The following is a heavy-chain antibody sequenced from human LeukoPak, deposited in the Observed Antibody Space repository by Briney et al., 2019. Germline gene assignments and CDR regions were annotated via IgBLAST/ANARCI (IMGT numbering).Heavy chain of an antibody. Sequence: GGSLRLSCAASGFTFSSYGMHWVRQAPGKGLEWVSAITGGAASTNYADSVKGRFTISRDNSKNTLHLQMNSLRADDTAVYYCAKSGQYCSAGSCYQEASLDYWGQGTLVTVSS. J-gene: IGHJ4*02. CDR3: AKSGQYCSAGSCYQEASLDY. D-gene: IGHD2-15*01. V-gene: IGHV3-23*01. CDR2: ITGGAAST. CDR1: GFTFSSYG.